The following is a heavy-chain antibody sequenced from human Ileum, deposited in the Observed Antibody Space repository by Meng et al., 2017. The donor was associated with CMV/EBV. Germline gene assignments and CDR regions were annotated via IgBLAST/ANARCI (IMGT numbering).Heavy chain of an antibody. J-gene: IGHJ6*02. Sequence: GESLKISCAASGFTFSSYGMSWVRQAPGKGLDWVSGISGNGVGTYYADSVEGRFTISRDNSRNTVYLEINSLRDENTAIYYGAKQRRSSYGLDVWGQGTTVTVSS. CDR2: ISGNGVGT. D-gene: IGHD6-25*01. CDR3: AKQRRSSYGLDV. CDR1: GFTFSSYG. V-gene: IGHV3-23*01.